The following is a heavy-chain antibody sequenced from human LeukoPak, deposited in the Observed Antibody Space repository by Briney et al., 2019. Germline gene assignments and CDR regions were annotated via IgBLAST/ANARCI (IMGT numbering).Heavy chain of an antibody. CDR2: VNNSGDT. CDR3: ARRQRISRMSWVDF. J-gene: IGHJ4*02. CDR1: GAFFSAYY. V-gene: IGHV4-34*01. Sequence: SETLSLTCGVSGAFFSAYYWSWLRQPPGKGLEWIAVVNNSGDTHYNPSLKSRVTISVDTSKNQFYLTMNTPPASYTALYYCARRQRISRMSWVDFWGQGTLVIVSS. D-gene: IGHD2-15*01.